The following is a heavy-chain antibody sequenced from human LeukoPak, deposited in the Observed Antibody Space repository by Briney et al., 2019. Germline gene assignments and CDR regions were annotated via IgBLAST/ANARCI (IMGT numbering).Heavy chain of an antibody. J-gene: IGHJ4*02. CDR2: IDEDGSRA. CDR1: GLTFSGHW. CDR3: AREAGGTDIDY. V-gene: IGHV3-74*01. Sequence: PGGSLRLSCAASGLTFSGHWMHWVRQAPGKGHMWVARIDEDGSRAYYADSVKGRFIISRDNARNTLYLQLNSLRAEDTAVYHCAREAGGTDIDYWGQGTLVTVSS. D-gene: IGHD1-7*01.